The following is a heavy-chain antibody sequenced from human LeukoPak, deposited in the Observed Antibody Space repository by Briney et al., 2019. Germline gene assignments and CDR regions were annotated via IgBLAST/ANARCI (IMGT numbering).Heavy chain of an antibody. J-gene: IGHJ3*02. D-gene: IGHD3-22*01. CDR2: IYTSGST. V-gene: IGHV4-4*07. CDR1: GGSISSYY. CDR3: AREDHYYDSSGYPHDAFDI. Sequence: PSETLSLTCTVSGGSISSYYWSWIRQPAGKGLEWIGRIYTSGSTNYNPSLKSRVTMSVDTSKNQFSLKLSSVTAADTAVYYCAREDHYYDSSGYPHDAFDIWGPGTMVTVSS.